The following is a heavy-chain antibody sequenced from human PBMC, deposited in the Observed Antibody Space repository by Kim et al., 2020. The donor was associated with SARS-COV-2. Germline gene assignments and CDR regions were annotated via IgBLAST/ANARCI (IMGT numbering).Heavy chain of an antibody. V-gene: IGHV3-7*01. CDR2: IKQDGSEK. CDR1: GFTFSSYW. J-gene: IGHJ6*02. CDR3: ARAAQRKYYDFWSGPRFPYYGMDV. Sequence: GGSLRLSCAASGFTFSSYWMSWVRQAPGKGLEWVANIKQDGSEKYYVDSVKGRFTISRDTAKNALYLQMNSLRAEDTAVYYCARAAQRKYYDFWSGPRFPYYGMDVWGQGTTVTVSS. D-gene: IGHD3-3*01.